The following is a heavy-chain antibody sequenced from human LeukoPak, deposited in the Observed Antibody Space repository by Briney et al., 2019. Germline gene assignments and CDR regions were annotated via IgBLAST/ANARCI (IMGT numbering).Heavy chain of an antibody. CDR1: GGSIGSNY. Sequence: SETLSLTCTVSGGSIGSNYGTWIRQPPGKGLEYIGYIYYTGATNYNPSLKSRVTISVDTSKNQFSLKMTSVTAADTAVYFCAKYGNSGWVIDNWGQRTLVTVSS. J-gene: IGHJ4*02. CDR2: IYYTGAT. D-gene: IGHD6-19*01. V-gene: IGHV4-59*08. CDR3: AKYGNSGWVIDN.